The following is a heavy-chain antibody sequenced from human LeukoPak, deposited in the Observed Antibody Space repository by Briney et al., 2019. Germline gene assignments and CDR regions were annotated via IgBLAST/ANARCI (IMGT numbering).Heavy chain of an antibody. CDR1: RGTFSSYA. D-gene: IGHD2-15*01. J-gene: IGHJ3*02. Sequence: GASVKVSCKASRGTFSSYAISWVRQAPGQGLEWMGWINPNSGGTNYAQKFQGWVTMTRDTSISTAYMELSRLRSDDTAVYYCAREGIVAEAAFDIWGQGTMVTVSS. V-gene: IGHV1-2*04. CDR3: AREGIVAEAAFDI. CDR2: INPNSGGT.